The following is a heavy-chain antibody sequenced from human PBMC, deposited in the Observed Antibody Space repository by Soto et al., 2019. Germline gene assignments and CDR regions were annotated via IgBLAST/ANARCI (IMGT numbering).Heavy chain of an antibody. V-gene: IGHV3-23*01. CDR3: AKDAYDSSGYYYDY. D-gene: IGHD3-22*01. J-gene: IGHJ4*02. CDR2: ISGSGGST. CDR1: GFAFSSYA. Sequence: PGGSLRLSCAASGFAFSSYAMSWVRQAPGKGLEWVSAISGSGGSTYYADSVKGRFTISRDNSKNTLYLQMNSLRAEDTAVYYCAKDAYDSSGYYYDYWGQGTLVTVSS.